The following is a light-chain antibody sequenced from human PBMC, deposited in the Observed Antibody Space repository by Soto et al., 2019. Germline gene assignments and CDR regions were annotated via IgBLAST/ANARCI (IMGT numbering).Light chain of an antibody. Sequence: EIVMTQSPATLSVSPGERATLSCRASQGVSSELAWYQQRPGQAPRLLIYRASTRATGIPARFSGSGSGTEFTLTISSLQSEDFAVYYCQQYDKWPITLGQGTRLEI. CDR1: QGVSSE. V-gene: IGKV3-15*01. CDR2: RAS. CDR3: QQYDKWPIT. J-gene: IGKJ5*01.